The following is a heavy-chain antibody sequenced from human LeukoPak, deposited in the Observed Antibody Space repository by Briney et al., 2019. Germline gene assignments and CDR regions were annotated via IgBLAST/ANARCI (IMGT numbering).Heavy chain of an antibody. CDR2: ISGSGGST. D-gene: IGHD1-26*01. CDR1: GFTFSSYA. V-gene: IGHV3-23*01. CDR3: AKRPTRNGGSIVGATTYFDY. Sequence: GGSLRLSCAASGFTFSSYAMSWVRQAPGKGLEWVSAISGSGGSTYYADSVKGRFTISRDNSKNTLYLQMNSLRAEDTAVYYCAKRPTRNGGSIVGATTYFDYWGQRTLVTVSS. J-gene: IGHJ4*02.